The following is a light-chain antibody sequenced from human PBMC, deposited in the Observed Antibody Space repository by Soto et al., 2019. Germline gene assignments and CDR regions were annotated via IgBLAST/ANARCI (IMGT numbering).Light chain of an antibody. V-gene: IGKV1-5*03. Sequence: DIQMTQSPSTLSASVGDRVTITCRASQSIGRWLAWFQQKPGKAPNLLIYEVSTLESGAPSRFSGSGSGTEFTLTISSLQSDDLASYYCQQYNTYWTFGEGTKVDIK. CDR3: QQYNTYWT. CDR2: EVS. J-gene: IGKJ1*01. CDR1: QSIGRW.